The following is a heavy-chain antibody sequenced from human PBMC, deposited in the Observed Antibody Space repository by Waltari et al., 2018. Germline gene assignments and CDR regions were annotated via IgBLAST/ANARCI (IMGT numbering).Heavy chain of an antibody. CDR3: ASEYPSYYYGSGDF. CDR2: INHSGST. Sequence: QVQLQQWGAGLLKPSETLSLTCAVYGGSFSGYYWSWIRQPPGKGLEWSGEINHSGSTNDNPSLKSRVTISVDTSKNQFSLKLSSVTAADTAVYYCASEYPSYYYGSGDFWGQGTLVTVSS. CDR1: GGSFSGYY. J-gene: IGHJ4*02. V-gene: IGHV4-34*01. D-gene: IGHD3-10*01.